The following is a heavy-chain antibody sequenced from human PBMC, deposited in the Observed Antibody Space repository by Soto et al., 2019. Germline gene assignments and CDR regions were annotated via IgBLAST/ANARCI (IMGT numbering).Heavy chain of an antibody. CDR1: GYSFTDYH. Sequence: QVQLVQSGAEVKKPGASVRVSCKASGYSFTDYHIHWVRQAPGQGLEWLGRINPKSGGTSTAQKFQGWVTMTGDRSISTVYMELTRLSSDDTAVYFCARGHSTDCSNGACSFFYNHEMDVWGQGTTVTVSS. CDR2: INPKSGGT. V-gene: IGHV1-2*04. CDR3: ARGHSTDCSNGACSFFYNHEMDV. J-gene: IGHJ6*02. D-gene: IGHD2-8*01.